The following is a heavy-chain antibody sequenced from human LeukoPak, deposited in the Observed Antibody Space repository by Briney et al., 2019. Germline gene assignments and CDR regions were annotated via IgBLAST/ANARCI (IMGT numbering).Heavy chain of an antibody. CDR1: GFTFCDHA. Sequence: PGGSLRLSCVVSGFTFCDHAMHWARRAPGKGLECVSCMGWDSGIVGYADSVKRRLTISTDTAKNSLYLQMNSLREEDTALYYCSKDIGVVVTAFNIWGHGTLVTVSS. CDR2: MGWDSGIV. V-gene: IGHV3-9*01. J-gene: IGHJ4*01. D-gene: IGHD2-21*02. CDR3: SKDIGVVVTAFNI.